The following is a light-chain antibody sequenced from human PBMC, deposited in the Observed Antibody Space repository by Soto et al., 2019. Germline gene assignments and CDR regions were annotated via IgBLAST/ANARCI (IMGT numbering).Light chain of an antibody. CDR3: HQYNSWPPRT. CDR1: QSVSSN. V-gene: IGKV3D-15*01. Sequence: EIVMTQSPATLSVSPGERATLSCRASQSVSSNLTWYQQQTRQQPRLLIDGASTRTTGILARFIGSGSGTEFSPTISSLQDEDFAVYYYHQYNSWPPRTFGQGTKVEIK. J-gene: IGKJ1*01. CDR2: GAS.